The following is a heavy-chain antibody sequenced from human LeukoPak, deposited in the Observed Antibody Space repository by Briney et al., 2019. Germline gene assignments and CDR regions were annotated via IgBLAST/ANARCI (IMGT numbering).Heavy chain of an antibody. CDR2: INPNSGGT. Sequence: GASVKVSCKASGYTFTGYYMHWVRQAPGQGLEWMGWINPNSGGTNYAQKFQGRVTMTRDTSISTAYMELSRLRSDDTAVYYRARSIAAAGISGNWGQGTLVTVSS. CDR1: GYTFTGYY. D-gene: IGHD6-13*01. V-gene: IGHV1-2*02. CDR3: ARSIAAAGISGN. J-gene: IGHJ4*02.